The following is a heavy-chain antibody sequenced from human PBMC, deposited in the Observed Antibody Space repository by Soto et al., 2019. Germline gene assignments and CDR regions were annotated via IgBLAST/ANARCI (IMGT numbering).Heavy chain of an antibody. V-gene: IGHV5-51*01. CDR2: IYPGDSDT. CDR3: ARQWQLVDGAFDI. D-gene: IGHD6-6*01. Sequence: GESLKISCKGSGYSFTSSWIGWVRQMPGKALKWMAIIYPGDSDTRYSPSFQGQATISADKSISTAYLQWSSLKASDIAMYYCARQWQLVDGAFDIWGQGTMVTVSS. J-gene: IGHJ3*02. CDR1: GYSFTSSW.